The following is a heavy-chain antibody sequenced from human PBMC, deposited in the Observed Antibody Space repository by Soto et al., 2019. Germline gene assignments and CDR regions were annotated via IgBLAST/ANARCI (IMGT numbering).Heavy chain of an antibody. D-gene: IGHD3-10*01. Sequence: GGSLRLSCAASGFTFSSYAMHWVRQAPGKGLEWVAVISYDGSNKYYADSVKGRFTISRDNSKNTLYLQMNSLRAEDTAVYYCARTGLLALWFGELLSDYWGQGTLVTVSS. J-gene: IGHJ4*02. V-gene: IGHV3-30-3*01. CDR2: ISYDGSNK. CDR1: GFTFSSYA. CDR3: ARTGLLALWFGELLSDY.